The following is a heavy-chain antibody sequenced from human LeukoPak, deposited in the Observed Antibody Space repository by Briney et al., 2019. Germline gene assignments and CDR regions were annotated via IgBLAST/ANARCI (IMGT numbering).Heavy chain of an antibody. CDR3: ARGAYDILTGPLGAFDI. V-gene: IGHV4-34*01. D-gene: IGHD3-9*01. CDR1: GGSFSGYY. Sequence: KASETLSLTCAVYGGSFSGYYWSWIRQPPGKGLEWIGEINHSGSTNYNPSLKSRVTISVDTSKNQFSLKLSSVTAADTAVYYCARGAYDILTGPLGAFDIWGQGTMVTVS. CDR2: INHSGST. J-gene: IGHJ3*02.